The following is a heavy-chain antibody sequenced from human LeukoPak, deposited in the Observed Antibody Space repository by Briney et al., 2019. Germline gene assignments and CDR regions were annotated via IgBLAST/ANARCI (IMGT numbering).Heavy chain of an antibody. D-gene: IGHD6-13*01. J-gene: IGHJ4*02. CDR2: IYYSGTT. CDR1: GVSISSSGYY. Sequence: SETLSLTCTVSGVSISSSGYYWGWIRQPPGKGLEWIGSIYYSGTTYYNPSLKSRVTISVDTSKNQFSLKLSSVTAADTAVYYCARFRGSSWYSYYFDYWGQGTLVTVSS. CDR3: ARFRGSSWYSYYFDY. V-gene: IGHV4-39*01.